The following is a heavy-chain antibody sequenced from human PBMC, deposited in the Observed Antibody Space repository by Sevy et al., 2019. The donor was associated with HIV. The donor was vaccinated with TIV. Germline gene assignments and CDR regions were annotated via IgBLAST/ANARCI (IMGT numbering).Heavy chain of an antibody. Sequence: ASVKVSCKASGYTFTGYYMHWVRQAPGQGLEWMGWINPNSGGTNYAQKFQGRVTMTRDTSISTAYMELSRLRSDDTAVYYCARAWGAYSSSWYRYWGQGTLVTVSS. D-gene: IGHD6-13*01. V-gene: IGHV1-2*02. CDR2: INPNSGGT. J-gene: IGHJ4*02. CDR3: ARAWGAYSSSWYRY. CDR1: GYTFTGYY.